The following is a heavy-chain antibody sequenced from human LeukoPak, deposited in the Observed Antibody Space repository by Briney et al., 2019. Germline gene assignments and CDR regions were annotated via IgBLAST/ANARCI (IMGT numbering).Heavy chain of an antibody. Sequence: SVKVSCKASGGTFSSYAISWVRQAPGQGLEWMGGIIPIFGTANYAQSLQGRVTMTTDPSTGTAYMELRSLSSDDTAVYYCARAPSSCQLPYCYVTDYWGQGTLVTVSS. V-gene: IGHV1-69*05. D-gene: IGHD2-2*02. CDR1: GGTFSSYA. CDR2: IIPIFGTA. CDR3: ARAPSSCQLPYCYVTDY. J-gene: IGHJ4*02.